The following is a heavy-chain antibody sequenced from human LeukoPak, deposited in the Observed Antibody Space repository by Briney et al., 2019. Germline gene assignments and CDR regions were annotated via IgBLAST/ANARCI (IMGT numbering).Heavy chain of an antibody. V-gene: IGHV3-74*01. CDR1: GFTFSSYW. CDR3: ARVTGELNFDY. D-gene: IGHD1-26*01. CDR2: INSDESST. J-gene: IGHJ4*02. Sequence: GGSLRLSCAASGFTFSSYWMHWVRQAPGKGLVWVSRINSDESSTTYADSVKGRFTISRDNAKNTLYLQMTSLRAEDTAVSYCARVTGELNFDYWGPGTLVTASS.